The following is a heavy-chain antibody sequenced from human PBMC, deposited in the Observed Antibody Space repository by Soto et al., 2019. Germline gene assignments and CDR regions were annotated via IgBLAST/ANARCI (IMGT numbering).Heavy chain of an antibody. J-gene: IGHJ6*02. CDR1: GYTFTGYY. CDR3: ARDITVTTFGNYYGMDV. V-gene: IGHV1-2*02. CDR2: INPNSGGT. D-gene: IGHD4-4*01. Sequence: ASVKVSCKASGYTFTGYYMRWVRQAPGQGLEWMGWINPNSGGTNYAQKFQGRVTMTRDTSISTAYMELSRLRSDDTAVYYCARDITVTTFGNYYGMDVWGQGTTVTVSS.